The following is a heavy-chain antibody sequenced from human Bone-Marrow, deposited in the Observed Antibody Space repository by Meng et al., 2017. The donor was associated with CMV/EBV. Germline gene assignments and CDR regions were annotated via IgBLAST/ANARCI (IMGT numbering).Heavy chain of an antibody. J-gene: IGHJ4*02. D-gene: IGHD3-10*01. CDR2: INSDGSST. V-gene: IGHV3-74*01. CDR3: ASAWYGSGSLPFDY. Sequence: GESLKISCAASGFTFDDYVMHWVRQAPGKGLVWVSRINSDGSSTSYADSVKGRFTISRDNAKNTLYLQMNSLRAEDTAVYYCASAWYGSGSLPFDYWGQGTLVTVSS. CDR1: GFTFDDYV.